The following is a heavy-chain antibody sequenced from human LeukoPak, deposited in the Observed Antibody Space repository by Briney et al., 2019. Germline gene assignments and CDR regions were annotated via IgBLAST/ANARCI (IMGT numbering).Heavy chain of an antibody. CDR2: INHSGST. CDR3: ARGSGYCSGGSCNNWFDP. V-gene: IGHV4-34*01. D-gene: IGHD2-15*01. CDR1: GFSFSSYW. J-gene: IGHJ5*02. Sequence: GSLRLSCAASGFSFSSYWMSWIRQPPGKGLEWIGEINHSGSTNYNPSLKSRVTISVDTSKNQFSLKLSSVTAADTAVYYCARGSGYCSGGSCNNWFDPWGQGTLVTASS.